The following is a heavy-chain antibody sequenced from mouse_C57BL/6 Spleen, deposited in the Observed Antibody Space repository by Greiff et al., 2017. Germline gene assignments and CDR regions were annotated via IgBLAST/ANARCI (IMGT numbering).Heavy chain of an antibody. D-gene: IGHD1-1*01. J-gene: IGHJ2*01. CDR2: ILPGSGST. Sequence: VQLQESGAELMKPGASVKLSCTATGYTFTGYWIEWVKQRPGHGLEWIGEILPGSGSTNYTEKFKGKATFTADTSSNTAYMQLSSLTTEDSAIYYCERSDNFYYGSSHDYWGQGTTLTVSS. CDR3: ERSDNFYYGSSHDY. V-gene: IGHV1-9*01. CDR1: GYTFTGYW.